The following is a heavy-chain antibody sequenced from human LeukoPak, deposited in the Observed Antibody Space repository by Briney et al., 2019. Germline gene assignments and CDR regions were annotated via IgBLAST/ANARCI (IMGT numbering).Heavy chain of an antibody. CDR1: GFTVSSNY. V-gene: IGHV3-66*01. CDR2: IYSGGST. CDR3: ARILRFLEMDV. D-gene: IGHD3-3*01. J-gene: IGHJ6*02. Sequence: GGSLRLSCAASGFTVSSNYMSCVRQAPGKGLEWVSVIYSGGSTYYADSVKGRFTISRDNSKNTLYLQMNSLRAEDTAVYYCARILRFLEMDVWGQGTTVTVSS.